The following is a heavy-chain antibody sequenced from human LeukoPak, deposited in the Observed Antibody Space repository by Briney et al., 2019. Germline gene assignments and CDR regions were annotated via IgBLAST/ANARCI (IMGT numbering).Heavy chain of an antibody. J-gene: IGHJ1*01. CDR1: GYTFTSYG. CDR2: ISAYNGNT. D-gene: IGHD3-22*01. Sequence: ASVKVSCKASGYTFTSYGISWVRQAPGQGLEWMGWISAYNGNTNYAQKLQGRVTMTTDTSTSTAYMELRSLRSDDTAVYYCASRKYYYDSSGLSRANSFQHWGQGTLVTVSS. CDR3: ASRKYYYDSSGLSRANSFQH. V-gene: IGHV1-18*01.